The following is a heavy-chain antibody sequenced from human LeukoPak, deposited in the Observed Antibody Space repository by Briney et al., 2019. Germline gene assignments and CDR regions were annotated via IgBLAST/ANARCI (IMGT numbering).Heavy chain of an antibody. Sequence: ASVKVSFTASGYTFTIYGISWVRQAPGQGLEWMGWISAYNGNTNYTQKLQARVTMTTDTSTSTAYMELRSLRSDDTAVYYCARADHRLGEGFDYWGQGTLVTVSS. CDR2: ISAYNGNT. V-gene: IGHV1-18*01. D-gene: IGHD3-16*01. J-gene: IGHJ4*02. CDR1: GYTFTIYG. CDR3: ARADHRLGEGFDY.